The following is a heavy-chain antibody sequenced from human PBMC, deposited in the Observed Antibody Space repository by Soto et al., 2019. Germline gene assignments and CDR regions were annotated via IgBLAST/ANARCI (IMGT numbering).Heavy chain of an antibody. CDR2: ISSRSSTI. CDR3: ARGTNGAFFAY. CDR1: GFTISAYY. Sequence: GSPGLPCAAAGFTISAYYSMWIRQAPGKGKERVSYISSRSSTIFYADSVKGRFTSSTDNVKNSLSLQMNRLRAEDTAVYYCARGTNGAFFAYGRQGILVTVSS. D-gene: IGHD2-8*01. V-gene: IGHV3-11*01. J-gene: IGHJ4*02.